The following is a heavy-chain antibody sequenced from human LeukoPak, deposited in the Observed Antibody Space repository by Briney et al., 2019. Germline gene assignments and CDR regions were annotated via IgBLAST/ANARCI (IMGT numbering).Heavy chain of an antibody. D-gene: IGHD6-13*01. CDR1: QCSFTNYW. V-gene: IGHV5-51*01. CDR3: ARKDSSSWYYIDY. J-gene: IGHJ4*02. Sequence: GESLKISCKGFQCSFTNYWIGWVRQMLGRGLEWMGFIYPDDSDTRYSPSFQGQVTISVDKSISTAYLQWRSLKASDTAIYFCARKDSSSWYYIDYWGQGTLVTVSS. CDR2: IYPDDSDT.